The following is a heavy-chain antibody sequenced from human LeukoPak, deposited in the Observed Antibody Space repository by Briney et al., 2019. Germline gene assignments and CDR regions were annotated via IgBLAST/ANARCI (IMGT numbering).Heavy chain of an antibody. D-gene: IGHD6-6*01. V-gene: IGHV4-34*01. J-gene: IGHJ4*02. Sequence: SETLSLTCAVYGGSFSGYYWSWIRQPPGKGLEWIGEINHSGSTNYNPSLKSRVTISVDTSKNQFSLKLSSVTAADTAVYYCARGLAARRAAAIGRYYFDYWGQETLVTVSS. CDR2: INHSGST. CDR3: ARGLAARRAAAIGRYYFDY. CDR1: GGSFSGYY.